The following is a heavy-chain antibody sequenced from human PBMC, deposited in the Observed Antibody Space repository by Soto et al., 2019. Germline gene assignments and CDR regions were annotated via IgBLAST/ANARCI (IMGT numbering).Heavy chain of an antibody. Sequence: ASVKVSCKVSGYTLTELSMHWVRQAPGKGLEWMGGFDPEDGETIYAQKFQGRVTMTEDTSTDTAYMELSSLRSEDSAVYYCATDLRYNMDVGTGYWGQGTLVTVSS. D-gene: IGHD1-1*01. CDR3: ATDLRYNMDVGTGY. V-gene: IGHV1-24*01. CDR2: FDPEDGET. J-gene: IGHJ4*02. CDR1: GYTLTELS.